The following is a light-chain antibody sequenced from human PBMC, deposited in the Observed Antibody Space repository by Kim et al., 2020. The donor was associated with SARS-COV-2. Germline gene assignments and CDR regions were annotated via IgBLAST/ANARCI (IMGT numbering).Light chain of an antibody. Sequence: SYELTQPPSVSVAPGKTARITCGGNNIGSKSVHWYQQKPGQAPVLVIYYDSDRPSGIPERFSGSNSGNTATLTISRVEAGDEADYYCQVWDSSSGDWVFG. CDR1: NIGSKS. V-gene: IGLV3-21*04. CDR3: QVWDSSSGDWV. J-gene: IGLJ3*02. CDR2: YDS.